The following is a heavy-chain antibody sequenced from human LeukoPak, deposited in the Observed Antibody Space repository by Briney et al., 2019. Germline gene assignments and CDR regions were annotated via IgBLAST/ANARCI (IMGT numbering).Heavy chain of an antibody. CDR1: GGSINSDY. V-gene: IGHV4-59*01. J-gene: IGHJ4*02. D-gene: IGHD6-19*01. CDR2: VHYSGST. Sequence: PSETLSLTCSVSGGSINSDYWSWLRQPPGKGLEWIGYVHYSGSTNYNPSPKSRVTISVDTSKNQFSLKLSFVTAADTAVYYCARGAGWYGYWGQGTLVTVSS. CDR3: ARGAGWYGY.